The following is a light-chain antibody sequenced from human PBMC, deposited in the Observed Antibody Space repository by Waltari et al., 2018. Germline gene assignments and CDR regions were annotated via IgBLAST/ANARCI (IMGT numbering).Light chain of an antibody. V-gene: IGKV3-20*01. CDR2: GAS. J-gene: IGKJ2*01. Sequence: EIVLTQSPATLSLSPGERATLSCRASQSVAGSYLAWYQQKPGQAPRLLIYGASSSATGIPDRFSGSGSGTDFTLTISGLDSEDFAVYYCQQYGSSPPYTFGQGTKLEIK. CDR3: QQYGSSPPYT. CDR1: QSVAGSY.